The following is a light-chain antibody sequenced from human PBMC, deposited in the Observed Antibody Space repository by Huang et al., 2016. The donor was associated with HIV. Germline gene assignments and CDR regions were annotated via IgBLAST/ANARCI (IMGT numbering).Light chain of an antibody. CDR1: QSVGSY. CDR3: QQRSTWPLT. Sequence: PGGTGTISCKASQSVGSYVAWYQQRPDQSPRLLLYDTSNRAAGIPSRFSGSGSGTDFTLTISGLESEDLGVFYCQQRSTWPLTFGGGTKLA. V-gene: IGKV3-11*01. CDR2: DTS. J-gene: IGKJ4*01.